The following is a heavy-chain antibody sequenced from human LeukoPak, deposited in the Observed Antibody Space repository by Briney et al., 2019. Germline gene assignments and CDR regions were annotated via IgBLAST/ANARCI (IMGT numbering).Heavy chain of an antibody. D-gene: IGHD3-16*01. Sequence: GGSLRLSCAASGFTFSSYAMSWVRQAPGKGLEWVSAISGSGGSTYYADSVKGRFTISRDNSKNTLYLQMNSLRAEDTAVYYCARDGGGGGALFYFDDWGEGTLVIVSS. CDR1: GFTFSSYA. J-gene: IGHJ4*02. CDR2: ISGSGGST. V-gene: IGHV3-23*01. CDR3: ARDGGGGGALFYFDD.